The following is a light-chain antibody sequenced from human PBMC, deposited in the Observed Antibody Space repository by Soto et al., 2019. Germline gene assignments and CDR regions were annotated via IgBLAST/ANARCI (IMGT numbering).Light chain of an antibody. CDR1: QSITKY. V-gene: IGKV1-39*01. CDR2: GAS. CDR3: QQSASAPRT. Sequence: DIQMTQFPSSLSASVGDRVTITCRASQSITKYLNWYQQKPGKAPSLLICGASSSQSGVPSRFSGSGSGTDFTLTINSLQAEDFATYYCQQSASAPRTFGQGTKVEIK. J-gene: IGKJ1*01.